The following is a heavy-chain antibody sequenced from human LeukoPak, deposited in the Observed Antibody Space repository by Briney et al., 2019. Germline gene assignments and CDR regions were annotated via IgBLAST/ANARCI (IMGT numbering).Heavy chain of an antibody. CDR3: ARDLRTYYYDSSGYHLPRI. D-gene: IGHD3-22*01. J-gene: IGHJ4*02. Sequence: SVKVSCKASGGTFSSYAISWVRQAPGQGLEWMGGIIPIFGTANYAQKFQGRVTMTRDTSISTAYMELSRLRSDDTAVYYCARDLRTYYYDSSGYHLPRIWGQGTLVTVSS. V-gene: IGHV1-69*05. CDR2: IIPIFGTA. CDR1: GGTFSSYA.